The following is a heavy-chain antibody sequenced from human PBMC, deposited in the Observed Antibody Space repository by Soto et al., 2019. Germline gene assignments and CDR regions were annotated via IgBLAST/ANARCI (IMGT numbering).Heavy chain of an antibody. J-gene: IGHJ3*01. V-gene: IGHV4-39*01. Sequence: QVHLQESGPRLVEPSETLSLTCTVSGDSIRNSGHYWGWVRQPPGMGLAWIGSVYYSGTSYRKPSLKSRLTMSVDTSKNQFSLKLTAVTAADTAIYYCARPATVAPPDAFQVWSQGTLVTVSS. CDR2: VYYSGTS. CDR1: GDSIRNSGHY. D-gene: IGHD6-19*01. CDR3: ARPATVAPPDAFQV.